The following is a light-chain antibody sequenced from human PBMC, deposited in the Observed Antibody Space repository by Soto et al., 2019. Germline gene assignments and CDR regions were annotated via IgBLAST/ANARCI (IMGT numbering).Light chain of an antibody. Sequence: DIQMTQSPSSVSASVGDRVTITCRASPGISSWLAWYQQKPGKAPKLLIYAASSLQSGVPSRFSGSGSGTDFTLTLSRLQPEDFATYYCQQANSFPPTFGGGTKVEIK. CDR3: QQANSFPPT. CDR2: AAS. CDR1: PGISSW. V-gene: IGKV1-12*01. J-gene: IGKJ4*01.